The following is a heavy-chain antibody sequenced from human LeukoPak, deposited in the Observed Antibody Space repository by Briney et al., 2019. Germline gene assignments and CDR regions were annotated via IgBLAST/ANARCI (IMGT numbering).Heavy chain of an antibody. Sequence: SVKVSCKASGGTFNSYAISWVRQAPGQGLEWMGGIIPIIGTTKNAQKFQGRVTITADESTSTAYMELSSLRSEDTAVYYCARFAVHRRITVAGQFGLDYSGQGNLVSLSS. CDR1: GGTFNSYA. V-gene: IGHV1-69*13. CDR2: IIPIIGTT. J-gene: IGHJ4*02. D-gene: IGHD6-19*01. CDR3: ARFAVHRRITVAGQFGLDY.